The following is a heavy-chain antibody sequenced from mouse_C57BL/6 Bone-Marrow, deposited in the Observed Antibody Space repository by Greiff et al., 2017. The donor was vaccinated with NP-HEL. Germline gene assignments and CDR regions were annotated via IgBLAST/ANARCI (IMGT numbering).Heavy chain of an antibody. J-gene: IGHJ1*03. CDR2: ISNGGGST. CDR1: GFTFSDYY. D-gene: IGHD2-5*01. CDR3: ARRGYSNLYWYFDV. Sequence: EVHLVESGGGLVQPGGSLKLSCAASGFTFSDYYMYWVRQTPEKRLEWVAYISNGGGSTYYPDTVKGRFTISRDNAKNTLYLQMSRLKSEDTAMYYCARRGYSNLYWYFDVWGTGTTVTVSS. V-gene: IGHV5-12*01.